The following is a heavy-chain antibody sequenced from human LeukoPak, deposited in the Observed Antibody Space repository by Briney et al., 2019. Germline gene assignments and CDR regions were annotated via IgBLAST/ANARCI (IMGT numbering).Heavy chain of an antibody. D-gene: IGHD3-10*01. V-gene: IGHV3-21*01. CDR1: GFTFDDYG. Sequence: PGGSLRLSCAASGFTFDDYGMSWLRHAPGKGLEWVSSISSSSSYIYYADSVKGRFTISRDNAKNSLYLQMNSLRAEDTAVYYCARDAYRFGATWGQGTMVTVSS. CDR2: ISSSSSYI. CDR3: ARDAYRFGAT. J-gene: IGHJ3*01.